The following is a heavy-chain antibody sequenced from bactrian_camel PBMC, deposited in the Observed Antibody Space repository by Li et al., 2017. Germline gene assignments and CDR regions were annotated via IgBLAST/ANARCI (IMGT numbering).Heavy chain of an antibody. V-gene: IGHV3S40*01. J-gene: IGHJ4*01. D-gene: IGHD2*01. CDR1: EFSLY. Sequence: VQLVESGGGLVQPGTSARLSCVASEFSLYMVWVRQAPGKGLEWVASIYTGSSPQYTGGGTTYYVDSVKERFTISRDSAKNTVYLQMNSLKPEDTAVYYCVRDLGGRWRGDNYWGQGTQVTVS. CDR3: VRDLGGRWRGDNY. CDR2: IYTGSSPQYTGGGTT.